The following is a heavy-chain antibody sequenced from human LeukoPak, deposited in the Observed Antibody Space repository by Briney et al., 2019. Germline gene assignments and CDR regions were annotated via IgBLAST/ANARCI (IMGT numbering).Heavy chain of an antibody. V-gene: IGHV4-39*01. Sequence: SETLSLTCSVSGGSISSDDYYWGWIRQPPGKGLEWIGSIDYSGRTYYNPSLKSRVTISVDTSKKQFSLKLSSVTAADTAVYYCARLYGSGSYSDYWGQGTLVTVSS. J-gene: IGHJ4*02. CDR2: IDYSGRT. CDR1: GGSISSDDYY. CDR3: ARLYGSGSYSDY. D-gene: IGHD3-10*01.